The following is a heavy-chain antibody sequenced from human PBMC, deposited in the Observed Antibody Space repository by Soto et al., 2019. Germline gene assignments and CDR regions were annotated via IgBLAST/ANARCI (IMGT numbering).Heavy chain of an antibody. J-gene: IGHJ6*02. CDR2: IIPIFGTA. CDR1: GGTFSSYA. V-gene: IGHV1-69*01. Sequence: KVSCKPSGGTFSSYAISWVRQAPGQGLEWMGGIIPIFGTANYAQKFQGRVTITADESTSTAYMELISLRSEDTAVYYCAGSLDGCSPCCPLVHSFYCCMDVCGQGTTDTVCS. CDR3: AGSLDGCSPCCPLVHSFYCCMDV. D-gene: IGHD2-2*01.